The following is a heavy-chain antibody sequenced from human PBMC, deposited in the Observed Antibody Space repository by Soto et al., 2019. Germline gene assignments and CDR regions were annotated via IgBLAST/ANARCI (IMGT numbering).Heavy chain of an antibody. CDR2: VYYSGST. CDR3: AASISIFGVVPF. V-gene: IGHV4-61*01. J-gene: IGHJ4*02. D-gene: IGHD3-3*01. Sequence: SETLSLTCNVSGGSVSRVRYYWSWIRQSPGKGLEWIGYVYYSGSTNYNPSLKSRVTISVDTSKNPFSLKLRSVTAADTAVYYCAASISIFGVVPFWGQGTLVTVPQ. CDR1: GGSVSRVRYY.